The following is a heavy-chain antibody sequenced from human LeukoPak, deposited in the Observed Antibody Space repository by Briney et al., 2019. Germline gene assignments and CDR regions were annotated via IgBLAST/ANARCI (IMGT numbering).Heavy chain of an antibody. Sequence: GGSLRLSCAASGFTFTNCAMNWVRQAPGKGLEWVSAISGSGGSTYYAVSVKGRFTISRDNSKNTLYLQMSSLRAEDTAVYYCARGDTWVVDYWGQGTQVAVSS. J-gene: IGHJ4*02. CDR2: ISGSGGST. CDR3: ARGDTWVVDY. V-gene: IGHV3-23*01. D-gene: IGHD2-2*02. CDR1: GFTFTNCA.